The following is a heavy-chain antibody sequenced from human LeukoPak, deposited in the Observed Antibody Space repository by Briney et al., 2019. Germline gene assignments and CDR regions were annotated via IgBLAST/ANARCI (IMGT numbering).Heavy chain of an antibody. Sequence: GGSLRLSCAASGFTFSSYEMNWVRQAPAKGLEWVSYISSSGSTIYYADSVKGRFTISRDNAKNSLYLQMNSLRAEDTAVYYCARGSYYDSSGYEYWGQGTLVTVSS. CDR1: GFTFSSYE. CDR3: ARGSYYDSSGYEY. D-gene: IGHD3-22*01. J-gene: IGHJ4*02. CDR2: ISSSGSTI. V-gene: IGHV3-48*03.